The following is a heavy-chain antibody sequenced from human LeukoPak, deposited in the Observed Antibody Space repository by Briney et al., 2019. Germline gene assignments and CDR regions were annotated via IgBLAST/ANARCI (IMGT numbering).Heavy chain of an antibody. Sequence: GASVKVSCKASGYTFTGYYMHWVRQAPGQGLEWMGWINPNSGGTNYAQKFQGRVTMTRDTSISTAYMELSRLRSDDTAVYYCARVYRGSGYYFVEAEYYFDYWGQGTLATVSS. CDR2: INPNSGGT. V-gene: IGHV1-2*02. CDR3: ARVYRGSGYYFVEAEYYFDY. J-gene: IGHJ4*02. CDR1: GYTFTGYY. D-gene: IGHD3-22*01.